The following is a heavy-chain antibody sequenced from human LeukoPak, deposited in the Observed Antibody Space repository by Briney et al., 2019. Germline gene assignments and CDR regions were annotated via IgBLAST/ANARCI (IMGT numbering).Heavy chain of an antibody. CDR2: ISGSGGST. J-gene: IGHJ4*02. V-gene: IGHV3-23*01. Sequence: GGSLRLSCAASGFTFSSYAMSWVREAPGKGMEWVSAISGSGGSTYYADSVKGRFTISRDNSMNTLYLQMNSLRAEDTAVYYCAKLAQMEWLLSPYFDYWGQGTLVTVSS. CDR1: GFTFSSYA. CDR3: AKLAQMEWLLSPYFDY. D-gene: IGHD3-3*01.